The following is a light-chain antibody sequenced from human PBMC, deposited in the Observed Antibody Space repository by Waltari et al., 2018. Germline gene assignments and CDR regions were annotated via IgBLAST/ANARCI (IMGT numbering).Light chain of an antibody. CDR1: QSVSNN. V-gene: IGKV3-15*01. J-gene: IGKJ1*01. CDR3: QQYNNWLWT. Sequence: ERVMTQPPSTLSVSPGERATLSCRDSQSVSNNLAWYQQKPGQAPRLLIYGASTRATDIPARFSGSGSGTEFTLTISSLQSEDFAVYYCQQYNNWLWTFGQGTKVEVK. CDR2: GAS.